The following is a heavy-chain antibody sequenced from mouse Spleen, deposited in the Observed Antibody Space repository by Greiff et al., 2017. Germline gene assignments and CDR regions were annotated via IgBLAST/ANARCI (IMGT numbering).Heavy chain of an antibody. CDR2: IRNKANNHAT. Sequence: EVKVEESGGGLVQPGGSMKLSCAASGFTFSDAWMDWVRQSPEKGLEWVAEIRNKANNHATYYAESVKGRFTISRDDSKSSVYLQMNSLRAEDTGIYYCTREITTVVAEVCAMDYWGQGTSVTVSS. CDR3: TREITTVVAEVCAMDY. CDR1: GFTFSDAW. V-gene: IGHV6-6*01. D-gene: IGHD1-1*01. J-gene: IGHJ4*01.